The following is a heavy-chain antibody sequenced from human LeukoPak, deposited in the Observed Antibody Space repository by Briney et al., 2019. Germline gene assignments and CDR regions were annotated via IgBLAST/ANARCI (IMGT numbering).Heavy chain of an antibody. Sequence: AGGSLRLSCAASGFTFSSYWMSWVRQAPGKGLEWVANIKQDGSEKYYVDSVKGRFTISRDNAKNSLYLQMNSLRAEDTAGYYCAASSSSVLYYFDYRGQGTLVTVSS. J-gene: IGHJ4*02. CDR2: IKQDGSEK. CDR1: GFTFSSYW. CDR3: AASSSSVLYYFDY. D-gene: IGHD6-6*01. V-gene: IGHV3-7*01.